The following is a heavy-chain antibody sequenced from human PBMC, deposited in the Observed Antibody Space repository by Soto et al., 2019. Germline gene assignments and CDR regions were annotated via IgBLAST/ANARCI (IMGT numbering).Heavy chain of an antibody. CDR2: INAGNGNT. CDR1: GYTFSSYA. J-gene: IGHJ4*02. CDR3: ARSIAVVTSFDY. Sequence: ASVKVSCKASGYTFSSYAFSWVRQAPGQGLEWMGWINAGNGNTKYSQKFQGRVTITRDTSASTAYMELSSLRSEDTAVYYCARSIAVVTSFDYWGQGTLVTVSS. V-gene: IGHV1-3*01. D-gene: IGHD6-19*01.